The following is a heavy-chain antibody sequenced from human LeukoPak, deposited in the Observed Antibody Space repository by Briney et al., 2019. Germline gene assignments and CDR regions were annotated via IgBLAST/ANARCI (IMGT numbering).Heavy chain of an antibody. CDR1: GYTFTSYD. D-gene: IGHD4-17*01. Sequence: ASVKVSCKASGYTFTSYDINWVRQATGQGLEWMGWMNPNSGNTGYAQKFQGRVTMTRNTSISTDYMELSSLRSEDTAVYYCARTAYGDGGDYFDYWGQGTLVTVSS. V-gene: IGHV1-8*01. CDR2: MNPNSGNT. J-gene: IGHJ4*02. CDR3: ARTAYGDGGDYFDY.